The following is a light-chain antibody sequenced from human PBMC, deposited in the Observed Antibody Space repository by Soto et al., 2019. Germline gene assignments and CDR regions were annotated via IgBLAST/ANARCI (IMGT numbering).Light chain of an antibody. Sequence: IVMTQSPATLSVSPGEGVTLSCRASQNVGTNLAWYQQRPGQAPRLLIYGASTRATGVPASFSGSGSGTEFTLTIKSLQPEDFAVYFCQQYNNWGLAFGGGTKVEI. CDR3: QQYNNWGLA. CDR1: QNVGTN. CDR2: GAS. V-gene: IGKV3D-15*01. J-gene: IGKJ4*01.